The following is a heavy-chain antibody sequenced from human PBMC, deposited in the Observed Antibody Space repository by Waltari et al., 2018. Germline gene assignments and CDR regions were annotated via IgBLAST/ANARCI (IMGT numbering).Heavy chain of an antibody. Sequence: EVQLVESGGGLVKPGGSLRLSCAASGFTFSSYSMNWVRQAPGNGLEWVSSISSSSSYIYYADSVKGRFTISRDNAKNSLYLQMNSLRAEDTAVYYCARVGAAAGLNWFDPWGQGTLVTVSS. D-gene: IGHD6-13*01. CDR2: ISSSSSYI. CDR3: ARVGAAAGLNWFDP. CDR1: GFTFSSYS. V-gene: IGHV3-21*01. J-gene: IGHJ5*02.